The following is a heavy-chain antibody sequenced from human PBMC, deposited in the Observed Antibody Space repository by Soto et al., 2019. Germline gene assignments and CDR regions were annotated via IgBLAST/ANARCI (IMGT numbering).Heavy chain of an antibody. CDR3: ARGDDEGQYYYGSGSYYYYGMDV. D-gene: IGHD3-10*01. CDR1: GGSISSYY. V-gene: IGHV4-59*01. CDR2: IYYSGST. Sequence: SETLSLTCTVSGGSISSYYWSWIRQPPGKGLEWIGYIYYSGSTNYNPSLKSRVTISVDTSKNQFSLKLSSVTAADTAVYDCARGDDEGQYYYGSGSYYYYGMDVWGQGTTVTVSS. J-gene: IGHJ6*02.